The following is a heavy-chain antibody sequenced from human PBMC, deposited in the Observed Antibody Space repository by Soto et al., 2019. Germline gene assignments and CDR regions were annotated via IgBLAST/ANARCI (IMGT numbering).Heavy chain of an antibody. CDR3: ARVMHSGSWGYYYYYGMDA. V-gene: IGHV1-8*01. D-gene: IGHD6-13*01. CDR1: GYTFTSYD. Sequence: GASVKVSCKASGYTFTSYDINWVRQATGQGLEWMGWMNPNSGNTGYAQKFQGRVTMTRNTSISTAYMELSSLRSEDTAVYYCARVMHSGSWGYYYYYGMDAWGQGTTVTVSS. J-gene: IGHJ6*02. CDR2: MNPNSGNT.